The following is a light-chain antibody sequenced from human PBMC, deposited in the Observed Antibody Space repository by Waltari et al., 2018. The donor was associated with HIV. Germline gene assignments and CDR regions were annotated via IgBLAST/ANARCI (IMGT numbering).Light chain of an antibody. J-gene: IGLJ3*02. V-gene: IGLV5-45*01. CDR3: MIWHSSAWV. Sequence: QAVLTQPASLSASPGASASLTCPLRRGFNVGPYRIYLYQQNPGSPPQYLLRYKSDSDKQQGSGVPSRFSGSKDASANAGILLISGLQSEDEADYYCMIWHSSAWVFGGGTKLTVL. CDR2: YKSDSDK. CDR1: RGFNVGPYR.